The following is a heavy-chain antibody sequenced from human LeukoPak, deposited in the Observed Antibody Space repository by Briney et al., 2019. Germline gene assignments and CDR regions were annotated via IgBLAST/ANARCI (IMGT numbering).Heavy chain of an antibody. CDR1: GGSISSGGYY. CDR2: IYYSGST. D-gene: IGHD3-10*01. CDR3: ARTNYGSGSSNFDC. V-gene: IGHV4-31*03. Sequence: SETLSLTCTVSGGSISSGGYYWSWIRQHPGKGLEWIGYIYYSGSTYYNPSLKSRVTISVDTSKNQFSLKLSSVTAADTAVYYCARTNYGSGSSNFDCWGQGTLVTVSS. J-gene: IGHJ4*02.